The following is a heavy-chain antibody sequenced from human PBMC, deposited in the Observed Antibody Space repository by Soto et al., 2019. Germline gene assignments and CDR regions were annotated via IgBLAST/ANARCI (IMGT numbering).Heavy chain of an antibody. J-gene: IGHJ5*02. Sequence: GASVKVSCKASGGTFSSYAISWVRQAPGQGLEWMGGIIPIFGTANYAQKIQGRVTITADESTSTAYMELSSLRSEDTAVYYCASGGSDYGDYVGWFDPWGQGTLVTVSS. V-gene: IGHV1-69*13. CDR3: ASGGSDYGDYVGWFDP. D-gene: IGHD4-17*01. CDR2: IIPIFGTA. CDR1: GGTFSSYA.